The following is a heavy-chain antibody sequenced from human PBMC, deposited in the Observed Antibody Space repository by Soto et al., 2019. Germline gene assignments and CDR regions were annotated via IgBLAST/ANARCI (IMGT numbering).Heavy chain of an antibody. Sequence: ASVKVSCKASGYTFTGYYMHWVRQAPGQGLEWMGWINPNSGGTNYAQKFQGWVTMTRDTSISTAYMELSRLRSDDTAVYYCAREIPPIVVVPAARGRLLAFDFWGQGTMVTVSS. CDR3: AREIPPIVVVPAARGRLLAFDF. V-gene: IGHV1-2*04. J-gene: IGHJ3*01. CDR2: INPNSGGT. D-gene: IGHD2-2*01. CDR1: GYTFTGYY.